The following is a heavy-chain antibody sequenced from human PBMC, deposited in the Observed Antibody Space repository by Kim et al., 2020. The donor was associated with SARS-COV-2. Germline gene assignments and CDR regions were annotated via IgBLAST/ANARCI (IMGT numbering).Heavy chain of an antibody. CDR3: ARHLGDVGDYERGTSYYYYGMDV. CDR1: GYSFTSYW. J-gene: IGHJ6*02. Sequence: GESLKISCKGSGYSFTSYWISWVRQMPGKGLEWMGRIDPSDSYTNYSPSFQGHVTISADKSISTAYLQWSSLKASDTAMYYCARHLGDVGDYERGTSYYYYGMDVWGQGTTVTVSS. V-gene: IGHV5-10-1*01. D-gene: IGHD4-17*01. CDR2: IDPSDSYT.